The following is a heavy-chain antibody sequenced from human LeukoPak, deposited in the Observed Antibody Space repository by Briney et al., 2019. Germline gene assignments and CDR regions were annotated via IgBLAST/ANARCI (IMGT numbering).Heavy chain of an antibody. CDR2: IRSNGGST. Sequence: QPGGSLRLSCAASGFTFSSYAMHWVRQAPGKGLEYVSAIRSNGGSTYYANSVKGRFTISRDNSKNTLYLQMGSLRAEDMAVYYCASSTIFGVVITYGMDVWGQGTTVTVSS. V-gene: IGHV3-64*01. J-gene: IGHJ6*02. D-gene: IGHD3-3*01. CDR1: GFTFSSYA. CDR3: ASSTIFGVVITYGMDV.